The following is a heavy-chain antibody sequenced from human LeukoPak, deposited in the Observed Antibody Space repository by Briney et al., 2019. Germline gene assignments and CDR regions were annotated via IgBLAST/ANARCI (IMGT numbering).Heavy chain of an antibody. V-gene: IGHV3-66*01. Sequence: PGGSLRLSCAASGFTASYNYMSWVRQAPGKGLEWVSVIYSGGNTYYADSVKGRFTISRDNSNNTLFLQMNTLRAEDTAVYYCASNSPSYYHDSRLPFDYWGQGTLVTVSS. CDR2: IYSGGNT. D-gene: IGHD3-22*01. CDR1: GFTASYNY. J-gene: IGHJ4*02. CDR3: ASNSPSYYHDSRLPFDY.